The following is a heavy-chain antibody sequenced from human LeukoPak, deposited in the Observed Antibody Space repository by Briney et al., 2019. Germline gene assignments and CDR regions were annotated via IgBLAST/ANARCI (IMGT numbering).Heavy chain of an antibody. D-gene: IGHD3-9*01. CDR1: GFTFSSHW. CDR3: ARDNYDILAGYPPALGY. J-gene: IGHJ4*02. V-gene: IGHV3-7*01. Sequence: GGSLRLSCAASGFTFSSHWMSWVRQAPGKGLEWVANIKQDGSEKYYVDSVKGRFTISRDNAKNSLYLQMNSLRDEDMAVYYCARDNYDILAGYPPALGYWGQGALVTVSS. CDR2: IKQDGSEK.